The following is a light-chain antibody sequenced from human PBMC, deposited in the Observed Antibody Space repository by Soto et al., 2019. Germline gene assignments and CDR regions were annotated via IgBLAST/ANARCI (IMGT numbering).Light chain of an antibody. Sequence: EIVLTQSPGTLSLSPGERATLSCRASQSISSSYLAWYQQKPGQAPRLLIYGASNRATGIPDRFSGSGSGTDFTLTISRLEPEDCAVYYCQQYDNAPYTCGQGTKLEIK. J-gene: IGKJ2*01. CDR2: GAS. V-gene: IGKV3-20*01. CDR3: QQYDNAPYT. CDR1: QSISSSY.